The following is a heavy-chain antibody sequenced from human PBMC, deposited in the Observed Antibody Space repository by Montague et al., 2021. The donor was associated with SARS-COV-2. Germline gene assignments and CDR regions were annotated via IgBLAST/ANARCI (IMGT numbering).Heavy chain of an antibody. V-gene: IGHV6-1*01. CDR3: ARDPRYSLSWSFDY. CDR2: TYYKSKWYY. J-gene: IGHJ4*02. D-gene: IGHD6-13*01. Sequence: CAISGDSVSSNRSAWDWHRPSPPRRPERLGRTYYKSKWYYDYAVXVKSRRTISPDTSKNQFSLQLSSVTPEDRAVYYCARDPRYSLSWSFDYWGQGTLVTVSS. CDR1: GDSVSSNRSA.